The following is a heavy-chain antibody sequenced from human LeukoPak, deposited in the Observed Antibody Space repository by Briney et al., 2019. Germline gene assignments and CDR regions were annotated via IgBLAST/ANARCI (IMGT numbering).Heavy chain of an antibody. J-gene: IGHJ4*02. CDR2: INPNSGGT. V-gene: IGHV1-2*02. D-gene: IGHD4-11*01. CDR1: GYTFTGYY. CDR3: AREASTVSRYFDY. Sequence: ASVTVSCKTSGYTFTGYYMHWVRQAPGQGLEWMGWINPNSGGTNYAQKFQGRVTMTRGTSISTAYMELSSLRSDDTAVYYYAREASTVSRYFDYWGQGTLVTVSS.